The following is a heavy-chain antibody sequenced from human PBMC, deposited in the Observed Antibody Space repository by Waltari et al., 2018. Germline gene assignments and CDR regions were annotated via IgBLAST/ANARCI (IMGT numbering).Heavy chain of an antibody. V-gene: IGHV4-34*01. J-gene: IGHJ3*02. D-gene: IGHD1-26*01. CDR3: ARGGAFAFDI. Sequence: QVQLEQWGAGLLRPSETLSLTCGGFRGSFPSYFGTWVRQPPGKGLEWIGEINHSGSTNYNPSLKSRATISVDTSRNQFSLKLFSVTAADTAVYYCARGGAFAFDIWGQGTMLTVSS. CDR2: INHSGST. CDR1: RGSFPSYF.